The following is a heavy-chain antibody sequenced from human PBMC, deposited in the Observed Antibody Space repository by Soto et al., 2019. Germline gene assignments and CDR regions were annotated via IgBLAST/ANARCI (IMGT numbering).Heavy chain of an antibody. CDR1: GGSFSSYY. V-gene: IGHV4-59*08. D-gene: IGHD6-13*01. CDR3: ARHGSYSSSWYMFDY. Sequence: QVQLQESGPGLVKPSETLSLTCPVSGGSFSSYYWSCLRQPPGKGLAWIGYIYYCGSTNYNPSLKSRVTISVDTSKNQFSLKLSSVTAADTAVYYCARHGSYSSSWYMFDYWGQGTLVTVSS. J-gene: IGHJ4*02. CDR2: IYYCGST.